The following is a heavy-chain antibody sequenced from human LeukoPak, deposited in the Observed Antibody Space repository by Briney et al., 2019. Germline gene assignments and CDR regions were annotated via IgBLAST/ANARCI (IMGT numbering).Heavy chain of an antibody. CDR1: GFTFSSYT. CDR2: ITNNGGNT. D-gene: IGHD3-10*01. V-gene: IGHV3-64*04. Sequence: GGSLRLSCSASGFTFSSYTIHWVRQAPGKGLEFVSAITNNGGNTYYADSVKGRFTISRDNSKNTLYLQMNSLRAEDTAVYYCARETDGSGRPYYYYGMDVWGKGTTVTVSS. J-gene: IGHJ6*04. CDR3: ARETDGSGRPYYYYGMDV.